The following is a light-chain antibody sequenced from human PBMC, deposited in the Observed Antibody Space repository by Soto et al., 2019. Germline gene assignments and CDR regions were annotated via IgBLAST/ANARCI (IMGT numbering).Light chain of an antibody. Sequence: QSALTQPASVSGSPGQSITISCTGTSSDIGNYHYVSWYQQHPGKAPKLMIYEVNNRPSGVSDRFSGSKSGNTATLAISGLQAEDEADYYCSSYSSSSRVFGGGTKLTVL. CDR3: SSYSSSSRV. CDR2: EVN. CDR1: SSDIGNYHY. J-gene: IGLJ3*02. V-gene: IGLV2-14*01.